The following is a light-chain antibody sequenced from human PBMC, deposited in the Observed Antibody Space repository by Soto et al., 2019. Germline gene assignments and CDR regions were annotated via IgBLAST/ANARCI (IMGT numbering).Light chain of an antibody. Sequence: DIQMSQSPSSLSASVGDRVTLTCRASQSISGYLNWYQQKPGNAPNLLIYGAATLQSGLPSRFSGSGSGTDFTLTISSLQPEDFATYFCQQSYTTPWTFGQGTKVDIK. CDR2: GAA. V-gene: IGKV1-39*01. J-gene: IGKJ1*01. CDR1: QSISGY. CDR3: QQSYTTPWT.